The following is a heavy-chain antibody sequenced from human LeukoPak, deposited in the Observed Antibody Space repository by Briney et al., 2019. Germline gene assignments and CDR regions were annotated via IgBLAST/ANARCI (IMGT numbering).Heavy chain of an antibody. D-gene: IGHD6-13*01. CDR3: ARDGAAAGTGVDY. V-gene: IGHV1-18*04. J-gene: IGHJ4*02. CDR1: GYTFTSYG. CDR2: ISAYNGKT. Sequence: ASVKVSCKASGYTFTSYGISWVRQAPGQGLEWMGWISAYNGKTNIAQKVQGRVTMTTDTSTSTAYMELRSLRSDDTAIYYCARDGAAAGTGVDYWGQGTLVTVSS.